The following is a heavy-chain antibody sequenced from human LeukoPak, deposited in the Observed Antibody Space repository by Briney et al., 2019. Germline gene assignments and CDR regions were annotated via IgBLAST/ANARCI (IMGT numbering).Heavy chain of an antibody. CDR1: GFTFSSYA. D-gene: IGHD5-12*01. J-gene: IGHJ4*02. CDR2: ISYDGSNK. Sequence: GRSLRLSCAASGFTFSSYAMHWVRQAPGKGLEWVAVISYDGSNKYYADSVKGRFTISRDNAKNSLYLQMNSLRAEDTAVYYCARAPGGLRGYGDLFYFDYWGQGTLVTVSS. CDR3: ARAPGGLRGYGDLFYFDY. V-gene: IGHV3-30-3*01.